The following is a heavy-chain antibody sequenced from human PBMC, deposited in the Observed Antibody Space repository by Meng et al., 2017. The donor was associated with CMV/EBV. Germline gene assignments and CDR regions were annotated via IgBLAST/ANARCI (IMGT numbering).Heavy chain of an antibody. Sequence: ETLSLTCAASGFTFDDYTMHWVRQAPGKGLEWVSLFSWDGGSTYYADSVKGRFTISRDNSKNSLYLQMNSLRTEDTALYYCAKGRITIFGAVDYWGQGTLVTVSS. V-gene: IGHV3-43*01. CDR1: GFTFDDYT. CDR2: FSWDGGST. J-gene: IGHJ4*02. D-gene: IGHD3-3*01. CDR3: AKGRITIFGAVDY.